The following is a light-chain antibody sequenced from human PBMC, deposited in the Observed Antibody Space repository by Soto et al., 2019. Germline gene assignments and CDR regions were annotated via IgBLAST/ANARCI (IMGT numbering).Light chain of an antibody. Sequence: QSALTQPRSVSGSPGQSVTISCSGTSSDVGGHDYVSWYQQSPDKAPKLMIFDVSERPAGVPDRFAGSKSGNTASLTISGLQAEDEADYYCFSYAGTYTPVVFGGGTKLTVL. V-gene: IGLV2-11*01. CDR1: SSDVGGHDY. CDR2: DVS. CDR3: FSYAGTYTPVV. J-gene: IGLJ2*01.